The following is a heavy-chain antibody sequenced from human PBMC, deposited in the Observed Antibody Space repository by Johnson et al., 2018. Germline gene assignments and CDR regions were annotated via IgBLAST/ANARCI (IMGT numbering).Heavy chain of an antibody. D-gene: IGHD4-11*01. Sequence: QVQLVQSGAEVKKXGSSVKVXCKASGGTFSSYAISWVRQAPGQGLEWMGGIIPIFGTANYAQKYQGRVTITADESTSTASMEPSSLRSGDTAVYYCASYRIDKRAYYYYYGMDVWGQGTTVTVSS. J-gene: IGHJ6*02. CDR2: IIPIFGTA. V-gene: IGHV1-69*12. CDR3: ASYRIDKRAYYYYYGMDV. CDR1: GGTFSSYA.